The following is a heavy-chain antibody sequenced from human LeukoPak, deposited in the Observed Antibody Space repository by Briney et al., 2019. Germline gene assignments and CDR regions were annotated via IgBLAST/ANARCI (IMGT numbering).Heavy chain of an antibody. CDR2: ISGSGDST. V-gene: IGHV3-23*01. D-gene: IGHD3-10*01. CDR1: GFTFSDYY. J-gene: IGHJ4*02. CDR3: AKSYGSESYSKYFFDY. Sequence: GGSLRLSCAASGFTFSDYYMSWIRQAPGKGLEWVSTISGSGDSTFYADSVKGRFTIARANSKNTLYLQMSSLRVEDTAVYYCAKSYGSESYSKYFFDYWGQGTLVTVSS.